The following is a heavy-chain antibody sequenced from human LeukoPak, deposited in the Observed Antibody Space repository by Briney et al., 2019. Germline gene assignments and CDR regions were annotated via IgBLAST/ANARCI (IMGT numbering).Heavy chain of an antibody. CDR2: TSSDGSNK. J-gene: IGHJ4*02. Sequence: GGSLRLSCAASGFTFSDYGIHWVRQAPGKGLEWVAVTSSDGSNKFYADSVKGRFTISRDNSKNMLYLQMNSLRAEDTAVYYCAKGGYNYAPGLDYWGQGTLVTVSS. CDR1: GFTFSDYG. D-gene: IGHD5-18*01. CDR3: AKGGYNYAPGLDY. V-gene: IGHV3-30*18.